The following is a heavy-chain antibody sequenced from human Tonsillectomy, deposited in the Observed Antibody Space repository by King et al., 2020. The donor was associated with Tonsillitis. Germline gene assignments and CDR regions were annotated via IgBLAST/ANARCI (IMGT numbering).Heavy chain of an antibody. Sequence: VQLVESGGGLIKPGGSLGLSCAASGFTFSNAWMSWVRQAPGKGLEWVGRIKSKTSGGTTDYAAPVKGRFTISRDDSKNTLFLQMNSLRAEDAAVYYCTPEGYTYGFHSLGDWGQGTLVTVSS. J-gene: IGHJ4*02. D-gene: IGHD5-18*01. V-gene: IGHV3-15*01. CDR2: IKSKTSGGTT. CDR3: TPEGYTYGFHSLGD. CDR1: GFTFSNAW.